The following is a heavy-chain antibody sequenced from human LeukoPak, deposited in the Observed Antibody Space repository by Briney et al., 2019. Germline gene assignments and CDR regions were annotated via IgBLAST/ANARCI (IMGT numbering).Heavy chain of an antibody. Sequence: PGGSLRLSCAASGFTFSDYYMSWIRQAPGKGLEWVSCISSSGSTIYYADSVKGRFTISRDNAKNSLYLQMNSLRAEDTAVYYCARAAGFGVVIIGGLPDRFFDYWGQGTLVTVSS. CDR1: GFTFSDYY. CDR3: ARAAGFGVVIIGGLPDRFFDY. J-gene: IGHJ4*02. CDR2: ISSSGSTI. V-gene: IGHV3-11*01. D-gene: IGHD3-3*01.